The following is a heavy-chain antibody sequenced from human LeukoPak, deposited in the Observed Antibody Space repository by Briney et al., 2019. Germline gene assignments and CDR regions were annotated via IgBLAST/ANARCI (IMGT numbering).Heavy chain of an antibody. CDR2: IYYSGTT. J-gene: IGHJ4*02. CDR3: ARGSGYSYNEYYFDN. Sequence: SETLSLTCTVSGGPITGSYWGWIRQPPGKGLEWIGYIYYSGTTYYNPSLKSRVSISVDTSKNQFSLKLSSVTAADTALYYCARGSGYSYNEYYFDNWGQGTLVTVSS. CDR1: GGPITGSY. V-gene: IGHV4-59*01. D-gene: IGHD5-18*01.